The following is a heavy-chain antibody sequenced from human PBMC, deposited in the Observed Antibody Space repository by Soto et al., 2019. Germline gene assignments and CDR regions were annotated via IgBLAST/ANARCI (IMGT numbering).Heavy chain of an antibody. CDR2: INPSGGST. D-gene: IGHD5-18*01. J-gene: IGHJ4*02. CDR1: GDTITSYY. Sequence: PVKVSCKACGDTITSYYMQWVQQAPGQGLEWMGIINPSGGSTSYAQKFQGRVTMTRDTSTSTVYMELSSLRSEDTAVYYCARDLRVRGYAYRVQGTLVTVSS. CDR3: ARDLRVRGYAY. V-gene: IGHV1-46*01.